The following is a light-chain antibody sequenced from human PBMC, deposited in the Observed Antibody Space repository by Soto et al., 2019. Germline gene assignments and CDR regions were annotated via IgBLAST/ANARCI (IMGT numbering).Light chain of an antibody. CDR1: HSIGVG. J-gene: IGKJ1*01. CDR2: NAS. V-gene: IGKV1-5*03. CDR3: QQYISYWA. Sequence: MIQNIPTPCSTLGARVNITCRASHSIGVGLAWYQQKPGKAPNRLIYNASYLASGVPSRFSGGGSGTEFTLTISSLQPDDFATYYCQQYISYWAFGQGTKGDI.